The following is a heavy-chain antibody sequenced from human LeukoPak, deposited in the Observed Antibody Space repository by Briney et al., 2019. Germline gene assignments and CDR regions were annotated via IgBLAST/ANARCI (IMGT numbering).Heavy chain of an antibody. D-gene: IGHD1-26*01. CDR2: IYHSGST. CDR1: GGPISSSNYY. J-gene: IGHJ4*02. V-gene: IGHV4-39*07. CDR3: ARDSGSYPFDY. Sequence: SETLSLTCSVSGGPISSSNYYWGWIRQPPGKGLEWIGYIYHSGSTYYNPSLKSRVTISVDRSKNQFSLKLSSVTAADTAVYYCARDSGSYPFDYWGQGTLVTVSS.